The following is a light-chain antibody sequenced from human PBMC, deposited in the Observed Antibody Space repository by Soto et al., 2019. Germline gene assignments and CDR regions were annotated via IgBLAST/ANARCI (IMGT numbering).Light chain of an antibody. V-gene: IGKV3-20*01. CDR1: QSITSNY. CDR2: GAS. J-gene: IGKJ4*01. CDR3: QQYGNSPLT. Sequence: EVVLTQSPGTLSLSPGERATLPCRTSQSITSNYLAWYQQKPGQAPRLLIYGASSRATGIPDRFSGSGSGTDFSLTISRLEPEDFAIYFCQQYGNSPLTFGGGTKVEIK.